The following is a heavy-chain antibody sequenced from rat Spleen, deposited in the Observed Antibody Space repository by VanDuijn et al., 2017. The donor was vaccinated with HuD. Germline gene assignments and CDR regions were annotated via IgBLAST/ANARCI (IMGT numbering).Heavy chain of an antibody. J-gene: IGHJ2*01. CDR2: INNAGST. CDR1: GYSITSSYR. Sequence: EVQLQESGPGLVKPSQSLSLTCSVTGYSITSSYRWNWIRKFPGNKLEWMGYINNAGSTNYNPSLKSRVSITRDTSKNQFFLQVNSVTTEDTATYYCARTYYGYFYSDYWGQGVMVTVSS. CDR3: ARTYYGYFYSDY. D-gene: IGHD1-6*01. V-gene: IGHV3-3*01.